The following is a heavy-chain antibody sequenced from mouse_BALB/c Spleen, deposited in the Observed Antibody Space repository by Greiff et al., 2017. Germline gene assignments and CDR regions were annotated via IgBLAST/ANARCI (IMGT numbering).Heavy chain of an antibody. CDR1: GFSLTSYG. CDR2: IWSGGST. V-gene: IGHV2-2*02. D-gene: IGHD1-1*01. CDR3: ARNGHYGYAMDY. Sequence: QVHVKQSGPGLVQPSQSLSITCTVSGFSLTSYGVHWVRQSPGKGLEWLGVIWSGGSTDYNAAFISRLSISKDNSKSQVFFKMNSLQANDTAIYYCARNGHYGYAMDYWGQGTSVTVSS. J-gene: IGHJ4*01.